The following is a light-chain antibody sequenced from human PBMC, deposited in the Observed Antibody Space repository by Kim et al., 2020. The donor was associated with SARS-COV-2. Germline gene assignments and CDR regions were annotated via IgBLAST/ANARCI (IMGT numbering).Light chain of an antibody. J-gene: IGKJ2*01. CDR3: QESFSTPPYT. CDR2: GTS. CDR1: QSISRY. Sequence: ASVGDRVTITCRASQSISRYLNWYRQKPGKAPELLVYGTSALHTGVSSRFSGSGSGTEFTLTISSLQPEDFATYYCQESFSTPPYTLGPGTKLEI. V-gene: IGKV1-39*01.